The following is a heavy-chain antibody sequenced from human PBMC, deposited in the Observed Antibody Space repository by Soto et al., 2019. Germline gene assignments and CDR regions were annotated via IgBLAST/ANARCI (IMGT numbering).Heavy chain of an antibody. D-gene: IGHD2-2*01. CDR1: GGSISPYY. CDR2: IYYGGST. J-gene: IGHJ5*02. Sequence: SETLSLTCTVSGGSISPYYWSWIRQPPGKGLEWVGYIYYGGSTGYNPSLKSRVTISLETSKSQISLRLTSVTAADTAVYYCARLCEYYQSIDPWGTGTLVTVSS. CDR3: ARLCEYYQSIDP. V-gene: IGHV4-59*08.